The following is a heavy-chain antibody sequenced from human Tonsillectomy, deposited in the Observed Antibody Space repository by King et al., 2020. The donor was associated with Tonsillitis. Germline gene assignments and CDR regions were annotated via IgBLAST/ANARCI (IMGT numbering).Heavy chain of an antibody. Sequence: VQLVESGGGLVKPGGSLRLSCAASGFTFSGYSMNWVRQAPGRGLEWVSSINHNSGFIYYADSVKGRFSISRDDAKNSLYLQMNSLRAEDTAVYFCAREPNRLSPGYFSLWGRVTLVTVSS. CDR2: INHNSGFI. CDR3: AREPNRLSPGYFSL. CDR1: GFTFSGYS. V-gene: IGHV3-21*01. D-gene: IGHD2/OR15-2a*01. J-gene: IGHJ2*01.